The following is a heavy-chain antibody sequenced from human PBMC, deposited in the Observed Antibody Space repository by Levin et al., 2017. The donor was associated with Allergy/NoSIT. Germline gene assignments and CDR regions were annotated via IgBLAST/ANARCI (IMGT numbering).Heavy chain of an antibody. D-gene: IGHD3-10*01. CDR2: ISYDGSNK. CDR1: GFTFSSYA. Sequence: GGSLRLSCAASGFTFSSYAMHWVRQAPGKGLEWVAIISYDGSNKYCADSVKGRFTISRDNSKNTLYLQMNSLRAEDTAVYYCARVRWGTMVPGLLDSWGQGTLVTVSS. CDR3: ARVRWGTMVPGLLDS. J-gene: IGHJ4*02. V-gene: IGHV3-30-3*01.